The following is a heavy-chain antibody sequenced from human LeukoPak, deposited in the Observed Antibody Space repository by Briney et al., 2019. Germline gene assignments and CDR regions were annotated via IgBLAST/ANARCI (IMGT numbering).Heavy chain of an antibody. CDR2: IYYSGST. V-gene: IGHV4-59*01. CDR3: ARVMITFGGVTD. CDR1: GGSISSYY. D-gene: IGHD3-16*01. Sequence: PSETLSLTCTVSGGSISSYYWSWIRQPPGKGLEWIGYIYYSGSTNYNPSLKSRVTISVDTSKNQFSLKLSSATAADTAVYYCARVMITFGGVTDWGQGTLVTVSS. J-gene: IGHJ4*02.